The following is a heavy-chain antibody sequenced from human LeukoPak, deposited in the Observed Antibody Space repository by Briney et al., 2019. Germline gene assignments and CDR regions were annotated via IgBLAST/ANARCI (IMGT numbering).Heavy chain of an antibody. CDR1: GGTFSSYA. J-gene: IGHJ5*02. V-gene: IGHV1-69*05. D-gene: IGHD5-12*01. Sequence: SVKVSCKASGGTFSSYAISWVRQAPGQGLEWMGGIIPIFGTANYAQKFQGRVTITTDESTSTAYMELSSLRSEDTAVYYCAREIVATITNWFDPGGQEPLVTVSS. CDR2: IIPIFGTA. CDR3: AREIVATITNWFDP.